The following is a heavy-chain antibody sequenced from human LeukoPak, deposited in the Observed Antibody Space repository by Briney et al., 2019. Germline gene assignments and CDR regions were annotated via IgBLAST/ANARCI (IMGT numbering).Heavy chain of an antibody. CDR2: IYTAGNT. V-gene: IGHV3-66*01. CDR3: ARGQIDLLRNYFDS. J-gene: IGHJ4*02. CDR1: GFIVSHKY. D-gene: IGHD3-22*01. Sequence: GGSLRLSCAASGFIVSHKYMAWVRQALGKGLEWLSIIYTAGNTVSAESVKGRFIISRDNSRNTVHLQMNSLRDDDTAVYYCARGQIDLLRNYFDSWGPGTLVAVSS.